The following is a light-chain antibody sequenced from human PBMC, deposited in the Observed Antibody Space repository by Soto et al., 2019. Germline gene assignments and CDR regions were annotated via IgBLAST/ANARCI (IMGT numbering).Light chain of an antibody. CDR2: GAS. CDR3: QQYVSIPLT. V-gene: IGKV3-20*01. CDR1: QSVGTY. Sequence: EIVLTQSPGTLSLSPWERATLYCRASQSVGTYLAWYQQKPGQAPRLLMYGASSRATGIPDRFSGSGSGTDYTLTISRLEPEDLAVYYCQQYVSIPLTFGGGTKVDIK. J-gene: IGKJ4*01.